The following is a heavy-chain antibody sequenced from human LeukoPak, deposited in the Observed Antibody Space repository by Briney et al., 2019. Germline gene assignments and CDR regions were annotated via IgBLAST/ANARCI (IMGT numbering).Heavy chain of an antibody. CDR1: GGSFSGYY. J-gene: IGHJ4*02. V-gene: IGHV4-34*01. CDR2: INHSGST. CDR3: ARAKRNLYSSSWYGY. D-gene: IGHD6-13*01. Sequence: SETLSLTCAVYGGSFSGYYWSWIRQPPGKGLGWIGEINHSGSTNYNPSLKSRVTISVDTSKNQFSLKLSSVTAADTAVYYCARAKRNLYSSSWYGYWGQGTLVTVSS.